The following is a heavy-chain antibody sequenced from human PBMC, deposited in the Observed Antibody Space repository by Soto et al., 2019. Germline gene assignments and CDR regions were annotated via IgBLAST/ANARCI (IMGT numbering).Heavy chain of an antibody. CDR2: ISGSGGST. CDR1: GFTFSSYA. J-gene: IGHJ4*02. CDR3: XXXXXXXXXXXYSDY. V-gene: IGHV3-23*01. Sequence: EVQLLESGGGLVQPGGSLRLSCAASGFTFSSYAMSWVRQAPGKGLEWVSAISGSGGSTYYADSVKGRFTISRDNSKXXXXXXXXXXXXXXXXXXXXXXXXXXXXXXXYSDYWGQGTLVTVSS.